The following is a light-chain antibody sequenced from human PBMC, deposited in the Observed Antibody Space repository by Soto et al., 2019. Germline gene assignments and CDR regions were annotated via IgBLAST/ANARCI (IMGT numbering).Light chain of an antibody. V-gene: IGKV3-20*01. CDR2: RTS. J-gene: IGKJ3*01. Sequence: EIVLTQSPGTLSLSPGERAALSCRASQSVSSGYLAWYQQKPGQAPRLLIYRTSSRATGIPDRISGSGSGTDFTLTISRLEPEDFAVYYCQQYGSAPFTFGPGTRWIS. CDR3: QQYGSAPFT. CDR1: QSVSSGY.